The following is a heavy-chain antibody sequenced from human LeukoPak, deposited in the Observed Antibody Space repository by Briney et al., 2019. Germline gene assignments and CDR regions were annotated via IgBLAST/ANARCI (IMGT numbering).Heavy chain of an antibody. Sequence: SVKVSYKASGGTFSSYAISWVRQAPGQGLEWMGGIIPIFGTANYAQKFQGRVTITADESTSTAYMELSSLRSEDTAVYYCAREPVDTAMVTGYNWFDPWGQGTLVTVSS. CDR1: GGTFSSYA. CDR2: IIPIFGTA. J-gene: IGHJ5*02. CDR3: AREPVDTAMVTGYNWFDP. D-gene: IGHD5-18*01. V-gene: IGHV1-69*13.